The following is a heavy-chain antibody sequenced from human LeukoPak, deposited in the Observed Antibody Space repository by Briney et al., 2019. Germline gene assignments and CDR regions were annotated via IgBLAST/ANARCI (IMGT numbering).Heavy chain of an antibody. J-gene: IGHJ4*02. V-gene: IGHV3-30*04. Sequence: GRSLRLSCAASECTLSRDAMHWVRKAPGKGLELVAVISYDGSNRYYVDSVKGRFIISSDNSKNTMYLEMNRLRGADTAVYYCAREVRPAGPFDYWGQGTLVTVSS. CDR2: ISYDGSNR. CDR1: ECTLSRDA. D-gene: IGHD1-1*01. CDR3: AREVRPAGPFDY.